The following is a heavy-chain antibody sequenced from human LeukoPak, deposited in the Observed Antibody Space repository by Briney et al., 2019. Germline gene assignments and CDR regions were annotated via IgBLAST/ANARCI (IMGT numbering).Heavy chain of an antibody. CDR3: ARESVLGAYFDS. Sequence: ASVKVSCKASGYTFTGYYMHWVRQAPGQGLEWMGWINPSSGDTNYAQNFQGRVAMTRGASISTAYMELSRLRSDDTAVYYCARESVLGAYFDSWGQGTLVTVSS. CDR1: GYTFTGYY. D-gene: IGHD3-3*02. CDR2: INPSSGDT. V-gene: IGHV1-2*02. J-gene: IGHJ4*02.